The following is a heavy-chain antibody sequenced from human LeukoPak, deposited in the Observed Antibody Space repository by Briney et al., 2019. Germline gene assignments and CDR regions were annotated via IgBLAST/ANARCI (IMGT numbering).Heavy chain of an antibody. CDR2: IIPIFGTA. CDR3: ARGYCSGGSCYLSIANDAFDI. Sequence: SVKVSCKASGYAFTGHYIHWVRQAPGQGLEWMGGIIPIFGTANYAQKFQGRVTITADESTSTAYMELSSLRSEDTAVYYCARGYCSGGSCYLSIANDAFDIWGQGTMVTVSS. J-gene: IGHJ3*02. CDR1: GYAFTGHY. D-gene: IGHD2-15*01. V-gene: IGHV1-69*13.